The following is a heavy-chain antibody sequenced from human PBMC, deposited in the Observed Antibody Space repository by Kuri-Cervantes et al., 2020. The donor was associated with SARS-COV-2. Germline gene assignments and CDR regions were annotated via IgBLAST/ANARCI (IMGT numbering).Heavy chain of an antibody. D-gene: IGHD5-18*01. CDR3: AREGDTAMVRYYYYMDV. J-gene: IGHJ6*03. CDR2: ISAYNGNT. Sequence: ASGKVCFKASGYTFTSYGISWVRQAPGQGLEWMGWISAYNGNTNYAQKLQGRVTMTTDTSTSTAYMELRSLRSDDTAVYYCAREGDTAMVRYYYYMDVWGKGTTVTVSS. CDR1: GYTFTSYG. V-gene: IGHV1-18*01.